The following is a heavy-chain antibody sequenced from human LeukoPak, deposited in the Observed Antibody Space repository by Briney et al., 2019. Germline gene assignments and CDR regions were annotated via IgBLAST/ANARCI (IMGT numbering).Heavy chain of an antibody. V-gene: IGHV3-48*01. CDR2: ISNDGTTI. CDR1: GISFNSYV. Sequence: QPGGSLRLACAASGISFNSYVMNWVRQAPGKGPEGLAYISNDGTTIYYADSVKGRFTISRDNAKKSLFLQMCSLRADDTAVYYCARLLNYLDSSGNNHDAFDLWGQGTMVTVSS. CDR3: ARLLNYLDSSGNNHDAFDL. D-gene: IGHD3-22*01. J-gene: IGHJ3*01.